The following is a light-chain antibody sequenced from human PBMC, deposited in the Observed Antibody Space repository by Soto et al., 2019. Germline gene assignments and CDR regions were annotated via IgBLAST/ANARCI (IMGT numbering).Light chain of an antibody. J-gene: IGKJ1*01. Sequence: DIQMTQSPSSLSASVGDRVTITCRASQGISNYLAWYQQKPGKVPKLLIYAASTLQSGGPSRFSGSGSGTDFPLTISSLQPEDVATYYCQKYNSAPWTFGQGTKVEIK. CDR1: QGISNY. V-gene: IGKV1-27*01. CDR2: AAS. CDR3: QKYNSAPWT.